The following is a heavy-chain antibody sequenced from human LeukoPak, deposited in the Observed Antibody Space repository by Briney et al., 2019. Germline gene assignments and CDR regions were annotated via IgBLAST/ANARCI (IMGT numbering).Heavy chain of an antibody. CDR1: GFTFSTCG. Sequence: GGSLRLSCAASGFTFSTCGMHWVRQAPGKGLEWVAFINDDGSKKDYADSVKGRFTISRDNSKNTLYLQMNSLRAEDTAAYYCARALPSSSWLYYYYYYGMDVWGQGTTVTVSS. J-gene: IGHJ6*02. CDR2: INDDGSKK. CDR3: ARALPSSSWLYYYYYYGMDV. V-gene: IGHV3-30*02. D-gene: IGHD6-13*01.